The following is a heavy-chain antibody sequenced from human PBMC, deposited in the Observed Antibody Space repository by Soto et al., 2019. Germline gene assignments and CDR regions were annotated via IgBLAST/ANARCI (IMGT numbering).Heavy chain of an antibody. CDR1: GFTFSSYG. CDR2: IWYDGSNK. D-gene: IGHD6-13*01. J-gene: IGHJ4*02. CDR3: ARVDAAAAAPGDY. Sequence: GGSLRLSCAASGFTFSSYGMHWVRQAPGKGLEWVAVIWYDGSNKYYADSVKGRFTISRDNSKNTLYLQMNSLRAEDTAVYYCARVDAAAAAPGDYWGQGTLVTVSS. V-gene: IGHV3-33*01.